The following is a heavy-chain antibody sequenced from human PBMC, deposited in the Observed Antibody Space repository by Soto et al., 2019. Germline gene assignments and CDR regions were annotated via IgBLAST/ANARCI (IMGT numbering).Heavy chain of an antibody. Sequence: PSETLYLTCTFSSGAMNIGTSYWDWIRQPPGKGLEWIGNIYYNGNTLYNPSLGSRVRISLDTSKKQFSLTLRSVTAADSAVYYCARTADNWFAPWGQGTMVTVSS. CDR3: ARTADNWFAP. CDR2: IYYNGNT. J-gene: IGHJ5*02. D-gene: IGHD6-19*01. CDR1: SGAMNIGTSY. V-gene: IGHV4-39*01.